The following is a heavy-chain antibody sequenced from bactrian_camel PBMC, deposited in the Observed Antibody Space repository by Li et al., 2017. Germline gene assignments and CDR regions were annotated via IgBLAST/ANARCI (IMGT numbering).Heavy chain of an antibody. Sequence: HVQLVESGGGLVQPGGSLRLSCAASEFTFSNYWMYWVRQAPGKGLEWVSTINTHGGSTYYEDSMKGRFTISRDNAKNTVYLQMISLESEDTALYYCAAGPWYTDEYKYWGLGTQVTVS. V-gene: IGHV3S1*01. CDR1: EFTFSNYW. CDR2: INTHGGST. D-gene: IGHD6*01. CDR3: AAGPWYTDEYKY. J-gene: IGHJ4*01.